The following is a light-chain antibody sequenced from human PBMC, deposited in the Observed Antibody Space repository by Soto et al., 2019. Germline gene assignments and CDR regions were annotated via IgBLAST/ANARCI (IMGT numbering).Light chain of an antibody. CDR2: MAS. V-gene: IGKV1-5*03. Sequence: DIQMTQCPCTLCASVGDRVTITCRASQSIRSWLAWYQQKPGKAPRLLIYMASSLESGVPSRFSGSGSGTEFTLTISSLQPDDSATYYCQQYDSYCTFGGGTKVDIK. J-gene: IGKJ4*01. CDR3: QQYDSYCT. CDR1: QSIRSW.